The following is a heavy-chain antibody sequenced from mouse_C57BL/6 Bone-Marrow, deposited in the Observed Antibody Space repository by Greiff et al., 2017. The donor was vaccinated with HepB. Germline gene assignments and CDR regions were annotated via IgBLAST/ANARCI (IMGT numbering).Heavy chain of an antibody. CDR1: GYTFTDYY. V-gene: IGHV1-19*01. CDR3: ARRGSSYSYAMDY. CDR2: INPCNGGT. D-gene: IGHD1-1*01. J-gene: IGHJ4*01. Sequence: DVQLQESGPVLVKPGASVKMSCKASGYTFTDYYMNWVKQSHGKSLEWIGVINPCNGGTNYNPKFKGKATLTVDKSSSTAYMEPNSLTSEDSAVYYCARRGSSYSYAMDYWGQGTSVTVSS.